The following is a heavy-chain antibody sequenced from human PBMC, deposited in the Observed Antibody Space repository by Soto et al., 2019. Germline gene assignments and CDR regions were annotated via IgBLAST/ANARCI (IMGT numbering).Heavy chain of an antibody. Sequence: QVQLVQSGAEVKKPGASVKVSCKASGYTFTSYYMHWVRQAPGQGLEWMGTINPSGGSTSYAQKFQGRVTMTRDTSTNTVYMELSSLRSEDTAIYYCARIVVVAATRSGLDVWGQGTTVTVSS. J-gene: IGHJ6*02. CDR2: INPSGGST. CDR1: GYTFTSYY. CDR3: ARIVVVAATRSGLDV. D-gene: IGHD2-15*01. V-gene: IGHV1-46*01.